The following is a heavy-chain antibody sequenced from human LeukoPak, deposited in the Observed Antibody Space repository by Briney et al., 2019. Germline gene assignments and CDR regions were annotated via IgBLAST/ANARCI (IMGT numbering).Heavy chain of an antibody. D-gene: IGHD1-1*01. CDR1: GFTFSSFD. V-gene: IGHV3-13*01. J-gene: IGHJ6*03. CDR3: ARGPPRGKYYYMDV. CDR2: IGTASDT. Sequence: PGGSLRLSCAASGFTFSSFDMHWVRQPTGQGLEWVLTIGTASDTYYPGSVEGRFTLSRDNAKNSLYLQMNSLTAGDTAVYYCARGPPRGKYYYMDVWGKGTTVTVS.